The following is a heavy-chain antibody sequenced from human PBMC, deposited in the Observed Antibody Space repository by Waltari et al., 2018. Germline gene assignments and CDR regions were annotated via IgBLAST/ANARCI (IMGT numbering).Heavy chain of an antibody. CDR2: INTDESTT. Sequence: FSSYWMHWVRQAPGKGLVWVSCINTDESTTNYADSVKGRLTISRDNAENTLYLQMNSLRAEDTAVYYCARGFGTSAYAYWGQGTLVTVSS. D-gene: IGHD3-22*01. CDR3: ARGFGTSAYAY. V-gene: IGHV3-74*01. J-gene: IGHJ4*02. CDR1: FSSYW.